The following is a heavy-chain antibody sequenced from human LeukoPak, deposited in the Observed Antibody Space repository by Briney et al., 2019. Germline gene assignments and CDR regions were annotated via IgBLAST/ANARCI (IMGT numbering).Heavy chain of an antibody. Sequence: ASVKVSCKASGCTFTTYDISWVRQAPGQGLEWMGWISAYNGNTNYAQKLQGRVTMTTDTSTSTAFMELRSLRSDDTAVYCCAREGRRPLDYWGQGTLVTVSS. CDR2: ISAYNGNT. J-gene: IGHJ4*02. CDR3: AREGRRPLDY. V-gene: IGHV1-18*01. CDR1: GCTFTTYD.